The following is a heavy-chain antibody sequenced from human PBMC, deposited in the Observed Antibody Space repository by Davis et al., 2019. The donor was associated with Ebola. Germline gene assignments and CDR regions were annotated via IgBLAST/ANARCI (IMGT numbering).Heavy chain of an antibody. D-gene: IGHD6-6*01. J-gene: IGHJ4*02. Sequence: PGGSLRLSCAVYGGSFSGYYWSWIRQPPGKGLEWIGEINHSGSTNYNPSLKSRVTISVDTSKNQFSLKLSSVTAADTAVYYCARGGAAHDYWGQGTLVTVSS. CDR3: ARGGAAHDY. CDR1: GGSFSGYY. CDR2: INHSGST. V-gene: IGHV4-34*01.